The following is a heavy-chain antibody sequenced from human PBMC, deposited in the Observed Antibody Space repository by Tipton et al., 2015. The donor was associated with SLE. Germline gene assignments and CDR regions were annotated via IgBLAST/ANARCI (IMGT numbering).Heavy chain of an antibody. V-gene: IGHV4-59*01. Sequence: TLSLTCTVSGDSTSSYYWSWIRQPPGKGLEWIGYIYSSGSTNYNPSLKSRVTISVDTSKNQFSLKLSSVTAADTAVYYCARDGGDGYNHGYFDLWGRGTLVTVSS. D-gene: IGHD5-24*01. CDR1: GDSTSSYY. CDR3: ARDGGDGYNHGYFDL. J-gene: IGHJ2*01. CDR2: IYSSGST.